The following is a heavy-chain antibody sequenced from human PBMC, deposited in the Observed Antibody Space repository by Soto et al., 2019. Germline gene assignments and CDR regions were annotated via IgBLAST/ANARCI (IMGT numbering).Heavy chain of an antibody. Sequence: SETLSLTCTVSGGSISSSSYYWGWIRQPPGKGLEWIGSIYYSGSTYYNPSLKSRVTISVDTSKNQFSLKLSSVTAADTAVYYCAMPGIAAAGTPFDYWGQGTLVTVSS. CDR2: IYYSGST. V-gene: IGHV4-39*01. D-gene: IGHD6-13*01. CDR3: AMPGIAAAGTPFDY. J-gene: IGHJ4*02. CDR1: GGSISSSSYY.